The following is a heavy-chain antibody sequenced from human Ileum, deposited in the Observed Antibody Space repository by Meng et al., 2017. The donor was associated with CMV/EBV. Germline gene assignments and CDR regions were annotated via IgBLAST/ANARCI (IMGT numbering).Heavy chain of an antibody. D-gene: IGHD5-12*01. CDR3: ASEEFSGYVSS. J-gene: IGHJ5*02. CDR2: ITPYNANT. V-gene: IGHV1-18*01. Sequence: QVQLVQSGAEVKKPGALVEVSCKASGYTFTTFGVNWVRQAPGQGLEWMGWITPYNANTNHTHSLQGRVTMTTDTSTSTAYMELRNLRSDDTAVYYCASEEFSGYVSSWGQGTLVTVSS. CDR1: GYTFTTFG.